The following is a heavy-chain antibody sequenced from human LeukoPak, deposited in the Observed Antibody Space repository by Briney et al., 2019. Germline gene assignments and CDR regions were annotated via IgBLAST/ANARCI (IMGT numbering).Heavy chain of an antibody. J-gene: IGHJ4*02. Sequence: SVKVSCKASGGTFSSYAISWVRQAPGQGLEWMGRIIPILGIANYAQKFQGRVTITVDKSTSTAYMELSSLRSEDTAVYYCVRNLYCSSTSCYLDYWGQGTLVTVSS. V-gene: IGHV1-69*04. CDR2: IIPILGIA. D-gene: IGHD2-2*01. CDR3: VRNLYCSSTSCYLDY. CDR1: GGTFSSYA.